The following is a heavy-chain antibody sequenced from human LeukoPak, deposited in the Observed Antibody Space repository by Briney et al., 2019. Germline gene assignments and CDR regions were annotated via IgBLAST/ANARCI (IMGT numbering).Heavy chain of an antibody. D-gene: IGHD4/OR15-4a*01. Sequence: GGSLRLSCGASGFIFRNYDMSWVRQAPGEGLEWVSGISDNGGGTYYADSVKGRFTISRDNSKNMLYLQMNSLRAEDTAVYYCAKESGALGAPLYDYWGQGILVTGSS. CDR3: AKESGALGAPLYDY. J-gene: IGHJ4*02. V-gene: IGHV3-23*01. CDR1: GFIFRNYD. CDR2: ISDNGGGT.